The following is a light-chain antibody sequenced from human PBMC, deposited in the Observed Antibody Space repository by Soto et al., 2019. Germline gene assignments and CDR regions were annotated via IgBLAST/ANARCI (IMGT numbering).Light chain of an antibody. V-gene: IGKV3-15*01. CDR1: QSVSSK. Sequence: EIVMTQSPATLSLSPGHRATLSCRASQSVSSKLAWYQQRPGQAPRLLIYSASTRATGIPARFSGSGSGTEFTLTISSLQSEDFAVYYCHQYNHWLTWTFGQGTKVEIK. CDR2: SAS. J-gene: IGKJ1*01. CDR3: HQYNHWLTWT.